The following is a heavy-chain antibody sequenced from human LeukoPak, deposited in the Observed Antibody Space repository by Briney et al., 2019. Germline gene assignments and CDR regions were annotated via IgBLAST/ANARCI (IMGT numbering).Heavy chain of an antibody. Sequence: SETLSLTCTVSGGSISSYYWSWIRQPPGKGLEWIGRIYTSGSTNYNPSLKSRVTMSVDTSKNQFSLKLSSVTAADTAVYYCARDVRDFWSGYRGYYYYGMDVWGQGTTVTVSS. J-gene: IGHJ6*02. V-gene: IGHV4-4*07. CDR2: IYTSGST. CDR3: ARDVRDFWSGYRGYYYYGMDV. D-gene: IGHD3-3*01. CDR1: GGSISSYY.